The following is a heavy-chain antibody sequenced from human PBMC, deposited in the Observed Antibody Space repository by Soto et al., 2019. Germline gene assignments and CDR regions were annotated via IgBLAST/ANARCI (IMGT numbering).Heavy chain of an antibody. CDR3: ARIGTLDWIDDY. D-gene: IGHD1-1*01. CDR2: IIPMYGTT. Sequence: QVQLVQSGAEVKKPGSSVKVSCKACGGTFRSYVTSWVRQAPGQGLEWLGGIIPMYGTTYYAQTFQGRVTISADESTSTAFMELSSLRSEDTAVYYCARIGTLDWIDDYWGQGTLVTVSS. CDR1: GGTFRSYV. J-gene: IGHJ4*02. V-gene: IGHV1-69*12.